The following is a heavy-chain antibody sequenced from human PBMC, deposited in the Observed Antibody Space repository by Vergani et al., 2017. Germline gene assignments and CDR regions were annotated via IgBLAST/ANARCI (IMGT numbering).Heavy chain of an antibody. J-gene: IGHJ4*02. CDR1: GGSISSGGYY. D-gene: IGHD6-19*01. CDR2: ISYNGNT. CDR3: ARESGWYDTPAY. V-gene: IGHV4-31*03. Sequence: QVQLQESGPGLVKPSQTLSLTCTVSGGSISSGGYYWSWIRQHPGKGLEWIGYISYNGNTYYNPSLKSRVTMSLDTSKSQFSLKLSSVTAADTAFYYCARESGWYDTPAYWGQGTLVTVSS.